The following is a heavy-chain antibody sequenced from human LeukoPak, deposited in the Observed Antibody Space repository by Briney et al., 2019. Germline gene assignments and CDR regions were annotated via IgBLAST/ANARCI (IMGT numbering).Heavy chain of an antibody. Sequence: ASVKVSCKASGYTFTSYGISWVRQAPGQGLEWMGWINSYNGNTNYAQKLQGRVTMTTDTSTSTAYMELRSLRSDDTAVYHCARDWNYYDSSGFRPQFDCWGQGTLVSVSS. CDR2: INSYNGNT. CDR1: GYTFTSYG. V-gene: IGHV1-18*01. D-gene: IGHD3-22*01. CDR3: ARDWNYYDSSGFRPQFDC. J-gene: IGHJ4*02.